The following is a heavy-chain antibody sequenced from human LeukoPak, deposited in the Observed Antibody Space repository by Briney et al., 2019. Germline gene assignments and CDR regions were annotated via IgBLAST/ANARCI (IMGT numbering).Heavy chain of an antibody. D-gene: IGHD2-2*01. V-gene: IGHV4-31*03. CDR2: IYYSGST. Sequence: SESLSLTCTVSGGSISSGGYYCSWIRQHPGKGLEWIGYIYYSGSTYYNPSLKSRVTISVDTSKNQFSLKLSSVTAADTAVYYCAREGPGYCSSTSCLQRGGMDVWGQGTTVTVSS. CDR3: AREGPGYCSSTSCLQRGGMDV. CDR1: GGSISSGGYY. J-gene: IGHJ6*02.